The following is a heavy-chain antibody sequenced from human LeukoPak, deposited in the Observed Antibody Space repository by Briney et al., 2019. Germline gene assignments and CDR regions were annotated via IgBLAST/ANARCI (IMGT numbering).Heavy chain of an antibody. J-gene: IGHJ4*02. V-gene: IGHV1-69*13. CDR2: IIPIFGTA. CDR1: GGSFSIYA. D-gene: IGHD5-18*01. CDR3: ARAYSYGLYRPDY. Sequence: GASVKVSCKASGGSFSIYAINWVRQAPGQGLEWMGGIIPIFGTANYAQKFQGRVTITADESTSTAYMELSSLRSEDTAVYYCARAYSYGLYRPDYWGQGTLVTVSS.